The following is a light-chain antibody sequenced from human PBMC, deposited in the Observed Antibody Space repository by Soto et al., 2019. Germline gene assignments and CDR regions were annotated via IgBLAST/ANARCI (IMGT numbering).Light chain of an antibody. Sequence: EIVMTQSPATLSVSPGERATLSCRANQSVSSNLAWYQQKPGQAPRLLIYGASTRATGIPARFSGSRSGTEFTLTISSLQSEDFAVYYWQQYNNWPPTFGQGTRLEIK. CDR2: GAS. CDR3: QQYNNWPPT. CDR1: QSVSSN. V-gene: IGKV3-15*01. J-gene: IGKJ5*01.